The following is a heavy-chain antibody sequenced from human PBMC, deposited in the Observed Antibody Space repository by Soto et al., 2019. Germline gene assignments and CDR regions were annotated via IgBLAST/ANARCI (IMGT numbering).Heavy chain of an antibody. CDR3: ARHFGYCSGGSCYPELYYFDY. J-gene: IGHJ4*02. CDR2: IYYSGST. Sequence: SETLSLTCTVSGGSISSSSYYWGWIRQPPGKGLEWIGSIYYSGSTYYNPSLKSRVTISVDTSKNRFSLKLSSVTAADTAVYYCARHFGYCSGGSCYPELYYFDYWGQGTLVTVSS. CDR1: GGSISSSSYY. V-gene: IGHV4-39*01. D-gene: IGHD2-15*01.